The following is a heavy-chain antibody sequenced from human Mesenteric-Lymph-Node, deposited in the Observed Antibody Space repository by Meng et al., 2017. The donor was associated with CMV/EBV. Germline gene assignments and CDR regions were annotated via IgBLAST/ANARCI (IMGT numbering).Heavy chain of an antibody. V-gene: IGHV3-30*04. CDR2: MSPDVSSQ. J-gene: IGHJ4*02. Sequence: GGSLRLSCAASGFTFSNYAMHWVRQAPGKGLEWVAVMSPDVSSQYYADSVKGRFTISRDNSKNTLDLQMNSLRAEDTAVYYCARDRRGGWYLPHDCWGQGTLVTVSS. CDR1: GFTFSNYA. D-gene: IGHD6-19*01. CDR3: ARDRRGGWYLPHDC.